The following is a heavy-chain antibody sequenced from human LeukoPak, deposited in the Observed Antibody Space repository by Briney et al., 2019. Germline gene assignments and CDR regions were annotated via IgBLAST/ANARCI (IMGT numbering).Heavy chain of an antibody. Sequence: SETLSLTCAVSGGSISSGGYSWSWIRQPPGKGLEWIGYIYHSGSTYYNPSLKSRVTISVDRSKNQFSLKLSSVTAADTAVYYCARGVVGMVRGVWSWFDPWGQGTLVTVSS. CDR2: IYHSGST. CDR1: GGSISSGGYS. D-gene: IGHD3-10*01. CDR3: ARGVVGMVRGVWSWFDP. J-gene: IGHJ5*02. V-gene: IGHV4-30-2*01.